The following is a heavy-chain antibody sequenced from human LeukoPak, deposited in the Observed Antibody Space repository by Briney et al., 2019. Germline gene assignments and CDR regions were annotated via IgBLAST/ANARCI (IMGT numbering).Heavy chain of an antibody. V-gene: IGHV4-59*01. CDR3: ARDFSSGWYDP. CDR1: GGSISSYY. Sequence: SETLSLTCTVSGGSISSYYWSWIRQPPGKGLQWIGYIDYSGSTNYNASLKSRVTISVDTSKNQFSLKLSSVTAADTAVYYCARDFSSGWYDPWGQGTLVAASS. J-gene: IGHJ5*02. CDR2: IDYSGST. D-gene: IGHD6-19*01.